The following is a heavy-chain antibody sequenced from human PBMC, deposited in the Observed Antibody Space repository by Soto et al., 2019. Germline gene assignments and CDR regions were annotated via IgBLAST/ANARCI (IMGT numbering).Heavy chain of an antibody. J-gene: IGHJ6*03. V-gene: IGHV3-15*01. CDR3: TTLGETTSEVVTAAMTYYYYYYYMDV. CDR1: GFTFSNAW. D-gene: IGHD2-2*01. Sequence: PGGALRLSCAASGFTFSNAWMSWVRQAPGKGLEWVGRIKSKTDGGTTDYAAPVKGRFTISRDDSKNTLYLQMNSLKTEDTAVYYCTTLGETTSEVVTAAMTYYYYYYYMDVWGKGTTVTVSS. CDR2: IKSKTDGGTT.